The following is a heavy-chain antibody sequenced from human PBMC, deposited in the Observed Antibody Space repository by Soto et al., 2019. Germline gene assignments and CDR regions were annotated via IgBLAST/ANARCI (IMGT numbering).Heavy chain of an antibody. CDR1: GFTFSSYG. D-gene: IGHD1-26*01. J-gene: IGHJ6*02. V-gene: IGHV3-33*01. Sequence: LRLSCAASGFTFSSYGMPWVRQAPGKGLEWVAVIWYDGSNKYYADSVKGRFTITRDNAKNTLYLQMNSLRDNDTAVYYCARDLAEHYYYYYGMDVWGQGTTVTVSS. CDR3: ARDLAEHYYYYYGMDV. CDR2: IWYDGSNK.